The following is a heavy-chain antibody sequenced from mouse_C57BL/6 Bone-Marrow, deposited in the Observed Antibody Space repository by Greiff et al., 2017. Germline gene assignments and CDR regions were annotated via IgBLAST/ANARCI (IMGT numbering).Heavy chain of an antibody. CDR2: IDPNGGGT. J-gene: IGHJ1*03. V-gene: IGHV1-72*01. D-gene: IGHD2-1*01. Sequence: QVQLKQPGAELVKPGASVKLSCKASGYTFTSYWMHWVKQRPGRGLEWIGRIDPNGGGTKYNEKFKSKATMTVDKPSSTAYMQLSSLTSEDAAVYYCSQGIYFYWYFAVWGTGTAITVTS. CDR1: GYTFTSYW. CDR3: SQGIYFYWYFAV.